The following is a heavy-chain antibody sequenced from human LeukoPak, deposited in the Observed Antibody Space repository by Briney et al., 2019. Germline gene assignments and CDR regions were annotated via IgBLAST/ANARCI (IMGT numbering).Heavy chain of an antibody. D-gene: IGHD3-10*01. V-gene: IGHV3-7*01. CDR1: GFTFSKQW. J-gene: IGHJ4*02. CDR2: MKQDGSEK. CDR3: ARDTRGYFDS. Sequence: GGALRLSCAASGFTFSKQWMIWVRQAPGKGLEGVANMKQDGSEKYYVDSVEGRFTISRDNAKKSLYLQMNSLRAEDTAVYYCARDTRGYFDSWGQGTLVPVSS.